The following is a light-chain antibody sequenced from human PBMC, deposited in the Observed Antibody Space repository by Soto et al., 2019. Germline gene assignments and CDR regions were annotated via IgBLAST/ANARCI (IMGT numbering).Light chain of an antibody. Sequence: QSALTQPASVSGSPGQSFTISCTGTSSDIGDYDYVSWYQQYPGKAPNLLLYEVSNRPSGVSTRFSGSKSGNTASLTISGLQPEDEAHYYCSSYRSSTTLYVFGTGTKVTVL. CDR2: EVS. V-gene: IGLV2-14*01. J-gene: IGLJ1*01. CDR3: SSYRSSTTLYV. CDR1: SSDIGDYDY.